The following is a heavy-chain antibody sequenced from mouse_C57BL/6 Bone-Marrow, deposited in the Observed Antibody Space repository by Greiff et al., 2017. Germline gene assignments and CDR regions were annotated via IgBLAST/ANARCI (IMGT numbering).Heavy chain of an antibody. CDR3: AIPLHYYAMDY. CDR1: GYTFTSYW. D-gene: IGHD2-1*01. V-gene: IGHV1-74*01. CDR2: IHPSDSDT. Sequence: VQLQQPGAELVKPGASVKVSCKASGYTFTSYWLHWVKQRPGQGLEGIGRIHPSDSDTNYNQKFKGTATLTVDKSSSTAYMQLSSLTSEDAAVYYGAIPLHYYAMDYWGQGTSVTVSS. J-gene: IGHJ4*01.